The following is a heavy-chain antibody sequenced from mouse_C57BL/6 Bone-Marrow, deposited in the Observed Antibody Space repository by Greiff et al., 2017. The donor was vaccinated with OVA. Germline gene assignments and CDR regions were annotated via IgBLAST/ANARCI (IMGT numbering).Heavy chain of an antibody. CDR1: GFTFSDYG. V-gene: IGHV5-15*01. CDR2: ISNLAYSI. J-gene: IGHJ4*01. CDR3: ARRDYYGNYAMDY. D-gene: IGHD1-1*01. Sequence: EVQGVESGGGLVQPGGSLKLSCAASGFTFSDYGMAWVRQAPRKGPEWVAFISNLAYSIYYADTVTGRFTISRENAKNTLYLEMSSLRSEDTAMYYCARRDYYGNYAMDYWGQGTSVTVSS.